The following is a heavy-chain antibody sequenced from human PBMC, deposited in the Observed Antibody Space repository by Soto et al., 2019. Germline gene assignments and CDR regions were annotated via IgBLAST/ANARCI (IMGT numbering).Heavy chain of an antibody. D-gene: IGHD7-27*01. V-gene: IGHV3-13*01. CDR3: ARGVLGPGDYYYGMDV. CDR2: IGAASDT. Sequence: GGSLRLSCAASGFTFSNYDMHWVRQAPGGGLEWVSGIGAASDTYYPVSVQGRFTVSRDNAKKSLYLQMNSLRAGDTAVYYCARGVLGPGDYYYGMDVRGQGTTVTVSS. CDR1: GFTFSNYD. J-gene: IGHJ6*02.